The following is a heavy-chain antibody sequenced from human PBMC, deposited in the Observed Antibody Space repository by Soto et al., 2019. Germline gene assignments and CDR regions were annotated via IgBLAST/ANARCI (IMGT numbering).Heavy chain of an antibody. CDR3: ARVASPGYCTNGVCHIDY. J-gene: IGHJ4*02. CDR2: IYHSGST. Sequence: LSLTCAVSGGSISSSNWWSWVRQPPGKGLEWIGEIYHSGSTNYNPSLRSRVTISVDKSKNQFSLKLSSVTAADTAVYYCARVASPGYCTNGVCHIDYWGQGTLVTVSS. D-gene: IGHD2-8*01. CDR1: GGSISSSNW. V-gene: IGHV4-4*02.